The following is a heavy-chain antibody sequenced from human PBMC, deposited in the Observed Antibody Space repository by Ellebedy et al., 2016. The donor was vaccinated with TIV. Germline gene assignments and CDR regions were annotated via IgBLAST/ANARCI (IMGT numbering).Heavy chain of an antibody. CDR1: GFIFDDHG. CDR2: LNWNGADT. J-gene: IGHJ3*01. CDR3: ARGFLQLFSGGDALDV. V-gene: IGHV3-20*04. Sequence: PGGSLRLSCEASGFIFDDHGMSWVRQAPGKGLEWVSGLNWNGADTGYADSVKGRFTISRDNAKNSLYLQMNRRRAEDTALYYCARGFLQLFSGGDALDVWGQGTMVAVSS. D-gene: IGHD5-24*01.